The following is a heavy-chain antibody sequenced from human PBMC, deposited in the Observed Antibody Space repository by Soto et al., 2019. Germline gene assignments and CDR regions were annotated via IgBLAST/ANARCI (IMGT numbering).Heavy chain of an antibody. J-gene: IGHJ4*02. Sequence: GGSLRLSCAASGFSFDTYNMNWVRQAPGKGLEWVSSISSGRPDIFYADSVRGRFTISRDNAKKSLFLQMNSLRADDTAVYYFARDHLGNAAGDFDLWGQGTLVTVSS. V-gene: IGHV3-21*01. CDR2: ISSGRPDI. CDR3: ARDHLGNAAGDFDL. CDR1: GFSFDTYN. D-gene: IGHD6-19*01.